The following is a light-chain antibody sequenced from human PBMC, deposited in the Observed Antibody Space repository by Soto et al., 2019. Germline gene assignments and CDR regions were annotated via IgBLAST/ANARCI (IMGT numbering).Light chain of an antibody. J-gene: IGLJ2*01. CDR3: SSYAGANSVV. Sequence: QSVLTQPPSASGSPGQSVTISCTGMSSDVGGYNYVSWYQQHPGKAPKLMIYEVSKRPSGVPDRFSGSKSGNTASLTVSGLQAEDKADYYCSSYAGANSVVFGGGTKLTVL. CDR2: EVS. V-gene: IGLV2-8*01. CDR1: SSDVGGYNY.